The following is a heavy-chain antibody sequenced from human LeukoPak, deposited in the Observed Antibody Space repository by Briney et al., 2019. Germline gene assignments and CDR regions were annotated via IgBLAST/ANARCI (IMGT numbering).Heavy chain of an antibody. V-gene: IGHV4-4*07. D-gene: IGHD4-23*01. CDR1: GGSISSYY. J-gene: IGHJ4*02. Sequence: SETLSLTCTVSGGSISSYYWSWIRQPAGKGLEWIGRIYTSGSTNYNPSLKSRVTMSVDTSKNQFSLKLSSVTAADTAVYYCARGLLRWLKRGFDYWGQGTLVTVSS. CDR3: ARGLLRWLKRGFDY. CDR2: IYTSGST.